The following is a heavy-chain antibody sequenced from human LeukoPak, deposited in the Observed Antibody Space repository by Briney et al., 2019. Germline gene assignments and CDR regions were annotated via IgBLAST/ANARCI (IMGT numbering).Heavy chain of an antibody. CDR3: ARSPGTTSFDY. D-gene: IGHD1-1*01. CDR2: IYYSGGT. CDR1: GGSISSSSYY. Sequence: SETLSLTCTVSGGSISSSSYYWGWIRQPPGKGLEWIGSIYYSGGTYYNPSLKSRVTISVDTSKNQFSLRLSSVTAADTAVYYCARSPGTTSFDYWGQGTLVTVSS. J-gene: IGHJ4*02. V-gene: IGHV4-39*01.